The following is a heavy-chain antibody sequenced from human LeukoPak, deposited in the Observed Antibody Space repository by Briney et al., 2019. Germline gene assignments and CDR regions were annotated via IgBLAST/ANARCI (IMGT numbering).Heavy chain of an antibody. J-gene: IGHJ4*02. Sequence: GGSLRLSCAASGVTFDDYAMHWVRQAPGKGLEWVSGMSWNSGSIGYADSVKGRFTISRDNAKNSLYLQMNSLRAEDTALYYCAKGPFGTLGLSYFDYRGQGTLVTVFS. CDR2: MSWNSGSI. CDR3: AKGPFGTLGLSYFDY. V-gene: IGHV3-9*01. CDR1: GVTFDDYA. D-gene: IGHD3-10*01.